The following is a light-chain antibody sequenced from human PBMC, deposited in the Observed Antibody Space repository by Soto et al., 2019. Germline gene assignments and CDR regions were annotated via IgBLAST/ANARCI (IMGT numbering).Light chain of an antibody. J-gene: IGKJ2*01. Sequence: DIPMTQSPSSLSASVGDRVTITCQASQDIRNCLNWYQQKPGKAPKLLIYDASNLQTGVPSRFSGGGSGTDFTFTISSLQPEDIATYFCQQYDNLYTFGQGTKLEIK. CDR1: QDIRNC. CDR3: QQYDNLYT. CDR2: DAS. V-gene: IGKV1-33*01.